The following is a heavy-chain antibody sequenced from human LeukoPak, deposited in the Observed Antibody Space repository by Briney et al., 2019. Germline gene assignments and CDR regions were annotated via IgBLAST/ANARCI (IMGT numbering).Heavy chain of an antibody. D-gene: IGHD3-22*01. CDR3: ASPRSGYRYTFDY. J-gene: IGHJ4*02. Sequence: SETLSLTCTVSGGPISSYYWSGVRQPAGKGLEWIGRIYTSGSTNYNPSLKSRVTMSVDTSKNQFSLKLSSVTAADTGVYYCASPRSGYRYTFDYWGQGALVTVSS. CDR2: IYTSGST. CDR1: GGPISSYY. V-gene: IGHV4-4*07.